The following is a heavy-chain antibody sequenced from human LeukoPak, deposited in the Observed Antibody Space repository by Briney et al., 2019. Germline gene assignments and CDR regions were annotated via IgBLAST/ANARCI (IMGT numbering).Heavy chain of an antibody. D-gene: IGHD3-10*01. Sequence: GGSLRLSCAASGFTFSSYWMSWVRQAPGKGLEWVADIKQDGSEKYYVDSVKGRFTISRDNAENSLYLQMDSLRAEDTAVYYCARDLVAMRGAINYWGQGTLVTVSS. CDR1: GFTFSSYW. CDR3: ARDLVAMRGAINY. V-gene: IGHV3-7*01. CDR2: IKQDGSEK. J-gene: IGHJ4*02.